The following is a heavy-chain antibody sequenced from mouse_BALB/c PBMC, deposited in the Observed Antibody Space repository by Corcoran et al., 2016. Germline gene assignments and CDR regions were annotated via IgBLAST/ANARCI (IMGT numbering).Heavy chain of an antibody. J-gene: IGHJ4*01. Sequence: EVQLQQSGPELVKPGASVKMSCKASGYTFTSYVMHWVKQKPGQGLEWIGYINPYNDGTKYNEKFKGKATLTSDKSSSTAYMELSSLTSEDSAVYYCARGIFNYYGSTYAMDYWGQGTSVTVSS. D-gene: IGHD1-1*01. CDR1: GYTFTSYV. V-gene: IGHV1S136*01. CDR3: ARGIFNYYGSTYAMDY. CDR2: INPYNDGT.